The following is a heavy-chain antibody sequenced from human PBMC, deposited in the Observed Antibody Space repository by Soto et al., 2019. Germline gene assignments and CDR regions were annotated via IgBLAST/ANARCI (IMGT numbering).Heavy chain of an antibody. CDR2: IYIRGTT. D-gene: IGHD3-9*01. CDR3: ARMYYDILTGLGSFDY. V-gene: IGHV4-4*07. CDR1: GASIRSYF. Sequence: SETLSLTCSVSGASIRSYFWSWVRQPAGQGLEWIGHIYIRGTTSYNPSLEGRVTLSLDTSKNQVSLVVTSVTAADTAVYYCARMYYDILTGLGSFDYWGQGTLVTVSS. J-gene: IGHJ4*02.